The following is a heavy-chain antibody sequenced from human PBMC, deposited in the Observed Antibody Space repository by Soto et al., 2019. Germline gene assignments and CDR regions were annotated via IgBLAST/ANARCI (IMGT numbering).Heavy chain of an antibody. Sequence: QVQLVQSGAEVKKPGASVKVSCKASGYTFNSYGITWVRQAPGQGLEWMGWISAYNGNTNYAQKLQGRVTVTTDTSTSTAYMELRSLRSDDTAVYYCARGSKPGIAAAGTVPFDPWGQGTLVTVSS. CDR3: ARGSKPGIAAAGTVPFDP. V-gene: IGHV1-18*01. CDR1: GYTFNSYG. CDR2: ISAYNGNT. D-gene: IGHD6-13*01. J-gene: IGHJ5*02.